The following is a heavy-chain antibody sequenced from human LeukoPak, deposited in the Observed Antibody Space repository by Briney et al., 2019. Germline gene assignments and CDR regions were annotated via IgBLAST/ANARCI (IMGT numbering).Heavy chain of an antibody. CDR3: ARDGWFGELRFSGYYYYYMDV. J-gene: IGHJ6*03. Sequence: ASVKVSCKASGYTFTSYGISWVRQAPGQGLEWMGWISAYNGNTNYAQKLQGRVTMTTDTSTSTAYMELRSLRSDDTAVYYCARDGWFGELRFSGYYYYYMDVWGKGTTVTISS. CDR1: GYTFTSYG. D-gene: IGHD3-10*01. V-gene: IGHV1-18*01. CDR2: ISAYNGNT.